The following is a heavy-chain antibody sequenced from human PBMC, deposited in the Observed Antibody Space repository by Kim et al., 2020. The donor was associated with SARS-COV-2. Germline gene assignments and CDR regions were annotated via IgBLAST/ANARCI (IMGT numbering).Heavy chain of an antibody. Sequence: GGSLRLSCAASGFTFSYHWLHWVRQAPGKGLVWVSRINSDGRITTYADSVKGRFTISRDNRKNTPYLEMNNLRVEDTAFYYCARVPHSDSSGYYFDQWGQGTLVSVSP. CDR1: GFTFSYHW. V-gene: IGHV3-74*01. D-gene: IGHD3-22*01. CDR2: INSDGRIT. J-gene: IGHJ4*02. CDR3: ARVPHSDSSGYYFDQ.